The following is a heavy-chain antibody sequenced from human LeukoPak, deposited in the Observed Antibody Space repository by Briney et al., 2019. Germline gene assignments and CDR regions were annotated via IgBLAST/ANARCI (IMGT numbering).Heavy chain of an antibody. CDR1: GYIFTNYA. V-gene: IGHV7-4-1*02. CDR2: IDTNTGKP. Sequence: ASVKVSCKASGYIFTNYAINWVRQAPGQGLEWMGWIDTNTGKPTYAQGFTGRFVFSLDTSVSTAYLQISSLKAEDTAVYYCARERAVAGPDYWGQGTLVTVSS. D-gene: IGHD6-19*01. J-gene: IGHJ4*02. CDR3: ARERAVAGPDY.